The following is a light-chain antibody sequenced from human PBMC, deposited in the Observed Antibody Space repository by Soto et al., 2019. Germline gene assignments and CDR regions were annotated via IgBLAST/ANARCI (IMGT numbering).Light chain of an antibody. CDR2: IAS. V-gene: IGKV1-12*01. Sequence: DIQMTQSPSSVSASVGDTVTITCRASQGISSRLAWYQQKPGKAPKLLIYIASSFQSGVPSRFSGSGSGTDFALTISSLQAADLATYYCQQTDSFPFTFGPGTKVAIK. CDR1: QGISSR. J-gene: IGKJ3*01. CDR3: QQTDSFPFT.